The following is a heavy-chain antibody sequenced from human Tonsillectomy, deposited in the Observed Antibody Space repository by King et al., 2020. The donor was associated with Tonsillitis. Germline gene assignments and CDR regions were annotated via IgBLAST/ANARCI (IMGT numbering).Heavy chain of an antibody. V-gene: IGHV4-31*03. CDR1: GGSISSGGYY. D-gene: IGHD3-22*01. Sequence: VQLQESGPGLVKPSQTLSLTCTVSGGSISSGGYYWSWIRQHPGKGLEWIGNIYHSGRTYYNSSLKSRLAISVDTSKNQFSLKWSSVTAADTAWYYCGGDMGGYERGPYCDRWGQGTLVTVSS. CDR2: IYHSGRT. J-gene: IGHJ5*02. CDR3: GGDMGGYERGPYCDR.